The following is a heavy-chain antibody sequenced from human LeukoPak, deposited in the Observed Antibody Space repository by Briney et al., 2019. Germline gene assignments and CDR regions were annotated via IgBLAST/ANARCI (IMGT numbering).Heavy chain of an antibody. Sequence: GGSLRLSCAASGFIFSSYAMNWVRQAPGKGLEWVSAINDGGGRTYYAASVKGRFTISRDFSKNTVFLHMSSLRAEDTAMYYCARGDDSGYYDYFDYWGQGALVTVSS. CDR3: ARGDDSGYYDYFDY. CDR2: INDGGGRT. V-gene: IGHV3-23*01. J-gene: IGHJ4*02. D-gene: IGHD3-22*01. CDR1: GFIFSSYA.